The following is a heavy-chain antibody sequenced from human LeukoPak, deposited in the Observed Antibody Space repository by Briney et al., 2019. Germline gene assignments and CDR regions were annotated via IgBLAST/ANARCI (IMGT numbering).Heavy chain of an antibody. V-gene: IGHV1-46*01. J-gene: IGHJ5*02. D-gene: IGHD6-13*01. CDR2: INPIGGST. CDR3: ATSLSQQLIDP. Sequence: ASVKVSCKASGYSFTSYYMQWVRQAPGQGLEWMGIINPIGGSTIYAQKFQGRVTMTEDTSTDTAYMELSSLRSEDTAVYYCATSLSQQLIDPWGQGTLVTVSS. CDR1: GYSFTSYY.